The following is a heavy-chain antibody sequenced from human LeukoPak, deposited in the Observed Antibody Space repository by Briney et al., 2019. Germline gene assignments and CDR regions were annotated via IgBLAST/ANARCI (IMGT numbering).Heavy chain of an antibody. D-gene: IGHD3-22*01. CDR1: GYTFTGYY. Sequence: GASVKVSCKASGYTFTGYYMHWVRQAPGQGLEWMGWINPNSGGTNYAQKFQGRVTMTRDMSISTAYMELSRLRSDDTAVYYCARVKTMIVVVSLFDYWGQGTLVTVSS. CDR2: INPNSGGT. J-gene: IGHJ4*02. CDR3: ARVKTMIVVVSLFDY. V-gene: IGHV1-2*02.